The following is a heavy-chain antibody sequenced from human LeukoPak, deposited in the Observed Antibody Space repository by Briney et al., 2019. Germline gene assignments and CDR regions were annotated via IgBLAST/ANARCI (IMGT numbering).Heavy chain of an antibody. J-gene: IGHJ4*02. CDR2: INHSGST. CDR1: GGSFSGYY. Sequence: SETLSLTCALYGGSFSGYYWSWIRQPPGKGLEWIGEINHSGSTNYNPSLKSRVTISVDTSKNQFSLKLSSVTAADTAVYYCARGQGYYYDSSGYPYLPFDYWGQGTLVTVSS. D-gene: IGHD3-22*01. V-gene: IGHV4-34*01. CDR3: ARGQGYYYDSSGYPYLPFDY.